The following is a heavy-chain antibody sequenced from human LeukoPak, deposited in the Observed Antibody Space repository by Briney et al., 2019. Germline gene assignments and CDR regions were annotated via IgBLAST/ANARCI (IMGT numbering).Heavy chain of an antibody. J-gene: IGHJ4*02. Sequence: SVKVSCKASGGTFSSYAISWVRQAPGQGLEWMGGIIPIFGTANYAQKFQGRVTITTEESTSTAYMELSSLRSEDTAVYYCARGNGIVVVPAALDYWGQGTLVTVSS. CDR3: ARGNGIVVVPAALDY. CDR1: GGTFSSYA. D-gene: IGHD2-2*01. V-gene: IGHV1-69*05. CDR2: IIPIFGTA.